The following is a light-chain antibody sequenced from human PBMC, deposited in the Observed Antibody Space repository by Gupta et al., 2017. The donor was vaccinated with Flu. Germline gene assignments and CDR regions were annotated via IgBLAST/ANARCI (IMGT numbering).Light chain of an antibody. CDR1: HRLGLQKGTTS. J-gene: IGKJ2*01. CDR3: MQGNGRPYA. V-gene: IGKV2-30*02. CDR2: KVS. Sequence: VPLGLPAYVSLRSRHRLGLQKGTTSMLLCQGRPGESPRRLIYKVSSRDSGVPERFSGSGSGTDFTLKISRVEADDVGVYYCMQGNGRPYAFGQGTKLEIK.